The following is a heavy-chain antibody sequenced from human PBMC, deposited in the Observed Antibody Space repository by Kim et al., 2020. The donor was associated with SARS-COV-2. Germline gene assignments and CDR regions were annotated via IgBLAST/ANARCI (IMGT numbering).Heavy chain of an antibody. D-gene: IGHD2-15*01. CDR3: AKAGYCSGGSCYRSYWYFDL. Sequence: SVKVSCKASGGTFSSYAISWVRQAPGQGLEWMGGIIPIFGTANYAQKFQGRVTITADESTSTAYMELSSLRSEDTAVYYCAKAGYCSGGSCYRSYWYFDLWGRGTLVTVSS. CDR1: GGTFSSYA. V-gene: IGHV1-69*13. CDR2: IIPIFGTA. J-gene: IGHJ2*01.